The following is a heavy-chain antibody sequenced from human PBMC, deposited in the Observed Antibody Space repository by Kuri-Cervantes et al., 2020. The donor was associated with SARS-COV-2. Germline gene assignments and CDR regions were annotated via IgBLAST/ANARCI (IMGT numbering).Heavy chain of an antibody. D-gene: IGHD1-26*01. CDR3: AKDQDSGSYFDY. Sequence: ETLSLTCAASGFTFSSYAMSWVRQAPGKGLEWVSAISGSGGSTYYADSVKGRFTISRDNSKNTLYLQMNSLRAEDTAVYYCAKDQDSGSYFDYWGQGTLVTVSS. CDR2: ISGSGGST. CDR1: GFTFSSYA. J-gene: IGHJ4*02. V-gene: IGHV3-23*01.